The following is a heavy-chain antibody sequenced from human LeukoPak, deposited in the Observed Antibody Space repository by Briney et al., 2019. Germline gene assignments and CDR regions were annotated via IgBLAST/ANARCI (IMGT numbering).Heavy chain of an antibody. Sequence: PSETLSLTCTVSGGSISNSDYFWGWIRQPPGKGLEWIGSIYYYSGSTYYNPSLKSRVTISVDASKNQFSLKLSSVTAADTAVYYCARGMEWFDPWGQGTLVTVSS. J-gene: IGHJ5*02. CDR3: ARGMEWFDP. CDR2: IYYYSGST. D-gene: IGHD3-3*01. CDR1: GGSISNSDYF. V-gene: IGHV4-39*07.